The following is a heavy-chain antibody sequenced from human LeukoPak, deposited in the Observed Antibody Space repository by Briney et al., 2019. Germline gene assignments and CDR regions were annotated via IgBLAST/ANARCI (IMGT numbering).Heavy chain of an antibody. CDR3: ARFSRYDNDGRYLDL. D-gene: IGHD3-22*01. V-gene: IGHV4-59*08. J-gene: IGHJ4*02. Sequence: SETLSLTCTVSRGSISSYYWSWIREPPGKGLEYGGYIYYSGATNYSPSLKSRVTMSVDASNNQFSLQLSSVTAADTAIYYCARFSRYDNDGRYLDLWGQGTLVTVSS. CDR2: IYYSGAT. CDR1: RGSISSYY.